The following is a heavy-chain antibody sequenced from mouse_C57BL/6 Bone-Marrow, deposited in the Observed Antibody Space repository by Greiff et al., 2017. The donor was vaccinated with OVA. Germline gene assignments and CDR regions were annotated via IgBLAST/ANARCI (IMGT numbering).Heavy chain of an antibody. CDR2: ISSGGDYT. J-gene: IGHJ1*03. CDR3: TRDNYGSSYGWYFDV. V-gene: IGHV5-9-1*02. Sequence: EVQGVESGEGLVKPGGSLKLSCAASGFTFSSYAMSWVRQTPEKRLEWVAYISSGGDYTYYPDTVKGRFTISRDNARNTLYLQMSSLKSEDTAMYYCTRDNYGSSYGWYFDVWGTGTTVTVSS. D-gene: IGHD1-1*01. CDR1: GFTFSSYA.